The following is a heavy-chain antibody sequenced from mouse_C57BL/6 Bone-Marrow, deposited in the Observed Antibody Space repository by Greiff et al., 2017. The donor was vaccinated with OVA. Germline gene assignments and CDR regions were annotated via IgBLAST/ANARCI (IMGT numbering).Heavy chain of an antibody. CDR1: GFTFSDYY. J-gene: IGHJ3*01. CDR3: ARHYGNYGAWFAY. V-gene: IGHV5-12*01. D-gene: IGHD2-1*01. CDR2: ISNGGGST. Sequence: DVMLVESGGGLVQPGGSLKLSCAASGFTFSDYYMYWVRQTPEKRLEWVAYISNGGGSTYYPDTVKGRFTISRDNAKNTLYLQMSRLKSEDTAMYYCARHYGNYGAWFAYWGQGTLVTVSA.